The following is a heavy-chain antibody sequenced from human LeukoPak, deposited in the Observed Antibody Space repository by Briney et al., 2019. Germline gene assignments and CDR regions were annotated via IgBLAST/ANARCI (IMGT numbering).Heavy chain of an antibody. D-gene: IGHD3-22*01. CDR2: IYYSGST. J-gene: IGHJ4*02. Sequence: PSETLSLTCTVSGGSISSYYWSWIRQPPGKGLEWIGYIYYSGSTNYNPSLKSRVTISVDTSKNQFSLKLSSVTAADTAVYYCARGDYDSSGYCFDYWGQGTLVTVSS. CDR3: ARGDYDSSGYCFDY. V-gene: IGHV4-59*01. CDR1: GGSISSYY.